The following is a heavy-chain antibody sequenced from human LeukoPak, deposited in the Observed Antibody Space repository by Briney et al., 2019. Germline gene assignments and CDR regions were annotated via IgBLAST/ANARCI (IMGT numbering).Heavy chain of an antibody. Sequence: ASVKVSCKASGYVFTSFYMHWVRQAPGQGLEWMGIIKPSGGDTSFAQKFQARVTLTRDTSTSTVYMELSSLTSEDTAVYYCARDHRGCSSTSCYSYYYYGMDVWGQGTTVTVSS. J-gene: IGHJ6*02. CDR1: GYVFTSFY. D-gene: IGHD2-2*01. CDR3: ARDHRGCSSTSCYSYYYYGMDV. CDR2: IKPSGGDT. V-gene: IGHV1-46*01.